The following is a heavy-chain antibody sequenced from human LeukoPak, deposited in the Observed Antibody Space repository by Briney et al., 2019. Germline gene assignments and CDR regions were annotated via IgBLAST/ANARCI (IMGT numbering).Heavy chain of an antibody. Sequence: ASVKVSCKASGYAFTGYYIHWVRQAPGQGLEWMGWINPRSGASQYSQKLQGRVTMTTDTSTSTAYMELRSLRSDDTAVYYCARERVGSQRFYGMDVWGQGTTVTVSS. V-gene: IGHV1-2*02. D-gene: IGHD2-15*01. CDR3: ARERVGSQRFYGMDV. CDR1: GYAFTGYY. CDR2: INPRSGAS. J-gene: IGHJ6*02.